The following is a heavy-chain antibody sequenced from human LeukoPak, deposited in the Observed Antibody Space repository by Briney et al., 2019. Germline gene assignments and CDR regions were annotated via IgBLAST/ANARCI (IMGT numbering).Heavy chain of an antibody. J-gene: IGHJ3*02. CDR3: ARVSFSQNNAFDI. CDR2: ISSSSSYI. CDR1: GFTFSSYS. V-gene: IGHV3-21*01. D-gene: IGHD2/OR15-2a*01. Sequence: GGSLRLSCAASGFTFSSYSMNWVRQAPGKGLEWVSSISSSSSYIYYADSVKGRFTISRDNAKNSLYLQMNSLRAEDTAVYYCARVSFSQNNAFDIWGQGTMVTVSS.